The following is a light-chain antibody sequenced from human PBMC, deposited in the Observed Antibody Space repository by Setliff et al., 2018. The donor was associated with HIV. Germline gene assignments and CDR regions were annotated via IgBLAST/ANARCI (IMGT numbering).Light chain of an antibody. Sequence: QSVLTQPPSVSGAPGQRVTISCTGSKSNIGASFDVHWHQHLPGTAPKLLIYNDIIRPSGVPDRFSGSKSGTSATLTISRLQAEDEADYYCQSYDRSLSGLYVFGTGTKVTVL. CDR1: KSNIGASFD. J-gene: IGLJ1*01. V-gene: IGLV1-40*01. CDR2: NDI. CDR3: QSYDRSLSGLYV.